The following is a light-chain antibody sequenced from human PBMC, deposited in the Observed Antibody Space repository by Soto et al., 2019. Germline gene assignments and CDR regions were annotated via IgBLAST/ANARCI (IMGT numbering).Light chain of an antibody. CDR2: EVS. CDR1: SSDVGSYNL. J-gene: IGLJ2*01. Sequence: QSVLTQPASVSGSPGQSITISCTGTSSDVGSYNLVSWYQQHPGKAPKLMIYEVSKRPSGVSNRFSGSKSGNTASLTISGLQAEDEADYYCCSYAGSSTFVFGEGTKLTVL. V-gene: IGLV2-23*02. CDR3: CSYAGSSTFV.